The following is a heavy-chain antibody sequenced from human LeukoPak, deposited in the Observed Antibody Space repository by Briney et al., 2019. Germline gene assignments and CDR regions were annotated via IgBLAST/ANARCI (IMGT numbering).Heavy chain of an antibody. CDR1: GYTFTTFG. D-gene: IGHD4-11*01. CDR2: LSAHIGDT. V-gene: IGHV1-18*01. J-gene: IGHJ6*03. Sequence: ASVKVSCKASGYTFTTFGITWVRQAPGQGLEWMAWLSAHIGDTNYSQKFQGRVTVTSDTSTSTAYMELRSLKSDDTAAYFCARVAFSKYHYYMDVWGKGTSVTVSS. CDR3: ARVAFSKYHYYMDV.